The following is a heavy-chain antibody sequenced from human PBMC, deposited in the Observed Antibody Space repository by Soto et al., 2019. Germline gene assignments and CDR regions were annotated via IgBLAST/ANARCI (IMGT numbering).Heavy chain of an antibody. CDR1: GCSISSYY. D-gene: IGHD3-3*01. CDR2: IYTSGST. CDR3: ARAQRFGYAFWSGYPQDGMDV. Sequence: PSETLSLSCAVSGCSISSYYLSWVRQPAGKGLEWVGRIYTSGSTSYNPSLKSRVTMSVDTSKNQFSLKLSSVTAADTAVYYCARAQRFGYAFWSGYPQDGMDVWGQGTTVTVSS. J-gene: IGHJ6*02. V-gene: IGHV4-4*07.